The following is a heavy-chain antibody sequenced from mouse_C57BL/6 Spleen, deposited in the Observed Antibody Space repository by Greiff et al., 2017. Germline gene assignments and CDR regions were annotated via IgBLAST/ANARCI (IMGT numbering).Heavy chain of an antibody. J-gene: IGHJ4*01. V-gene: IGHV1-15*01. D-gene: IGHD2-4*01. Sequence: QVQLQQSGAELVRPGASVTLSCKASGYTFTDYEMHWVKQTPVHGLEWIGAIDPETGGTAYNQKLKGKAILTADKSSSTAYMELRSLTSEDSAVYYCTRRDYDGIVRDYYAMDYWGQGTSVTVSS. CDR1: GYTFTDYE. CDR2: IDPETGGT. CDR3: TRRDYDGIVRDYYAMDY.